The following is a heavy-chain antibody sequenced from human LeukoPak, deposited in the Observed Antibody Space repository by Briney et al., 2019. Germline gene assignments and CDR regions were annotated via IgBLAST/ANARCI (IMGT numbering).Heavy chain of an antibody. V-gene: IGHV3-23*01. Sequence: PGGSLRLSCAASGVTFSSYAMSWVRQAPGKGLEWVSAISGSGGSTYYADSVKGRFTISRDNSKNTLYLQMNSLRAEDTAVYYCARDGYGNNYMDVWGKGTTVTVSS. J-gene: IGHJ6*03. CDR1: GVTFSSYA. CDR3: ARDGYGNNYMDV. D-gene: IGHD1/OR15-1a*01. CDR2: ISGSGGST.